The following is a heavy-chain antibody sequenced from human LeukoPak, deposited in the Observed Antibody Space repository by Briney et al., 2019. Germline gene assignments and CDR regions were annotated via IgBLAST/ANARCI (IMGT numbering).Heavy chain of an antibody. J-gene: IGHJ5*02. Sequence: SVKVSCKASGGTFSSYAISWVRQAPGQGLEWMGGIIPIFGTANYAQKFQGRVTITADESTSTAYMELSSLRSEDTAVYYCARDQEYYYGSESYSSWFDPWGQGTLVTVSS. CDR3: ARDQEYYYGSESYSSWFDP. V-gene: IGHV1-69*01. CDR2: IIPIFGTA. D-gene: IGHD3-10*01. CDR1: GGTFSSYA.